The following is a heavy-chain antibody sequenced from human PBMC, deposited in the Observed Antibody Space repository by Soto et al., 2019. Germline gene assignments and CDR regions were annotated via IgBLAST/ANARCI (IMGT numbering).Heavy chain of an antibody. Sequence: QVQLVQSGAEVKKPGSSVKVSCKASGGTFSSYAISWVRQAPGQGLEWMGGIIPIFGTANYAQKFQGRVTISEDESTSTDYMELSSRGSEDTAVYYCSFRDSRSRLDPWGQGTLVPVSS. J-gene: IGHJ5*02. V-gene: IGHV1-69*12. D-gene: IGHD2-21*02. CDR2: IIPIFGTA. CDR1: GGTFSSYA. CDR3: SFRDSRSRLDP.